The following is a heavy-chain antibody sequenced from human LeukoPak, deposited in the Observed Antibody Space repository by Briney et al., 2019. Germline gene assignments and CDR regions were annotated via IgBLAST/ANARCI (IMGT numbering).Heavy chain of an antibody. V-gene: IGHV3-33*08. Sequence: PGGSLRLSCAASGFTFSSYAMHWVRQAPGMGLEWVAVIWYDGDKKYYADSVKGRFTISRDNSKNTLYLQMSSLRVEDTSVYFCARDRCGGADCANWFDPWGQGTLVIVSS. D-gene: IGHD2-21*02. J-gene: IGHJ5*02. CDR1: GFTFSSYA. CDR3: ARDRCGGADCANWFDP. CDR2: IWYDGDKK.